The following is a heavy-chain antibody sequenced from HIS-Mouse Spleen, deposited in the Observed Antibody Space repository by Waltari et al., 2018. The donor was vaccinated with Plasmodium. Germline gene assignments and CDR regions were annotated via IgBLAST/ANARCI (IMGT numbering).Heavy chain of an antibody. D-gene: IGHD6-19*01. J-gene: IGHJ4*02. Sequence: QVQLVQSGAEVKKPGASVKVACKASGYTFTGYYMPWVLTAPGQGLEWMGWINPNSGGTNYAQKFQGRVTMTRDTSISTAYMELSRLRSDDTAVYYCARGRGYIAVAGTSYWGQGTLVTVSS. CDR1: GYTFTGYY. V-gene: IGHV1-2*02. CDR3: ARGRGYIAVAGTSY. CDR2: INPNSGGT.